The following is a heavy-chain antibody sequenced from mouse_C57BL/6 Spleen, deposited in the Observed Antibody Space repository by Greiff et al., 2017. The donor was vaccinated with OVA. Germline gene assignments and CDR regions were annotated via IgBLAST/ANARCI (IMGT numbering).Heavy chain of an antibody. CDR2: INPNNGGT. V-gene: IGHV1-26*01. CDR3: ASQGLGRYFDY. J-gene: IGHJ2*01. D-gene: IGHD4-1*01. CDR1: GYTFTDYY. Sequence: EVQLQQSGPELVKPGASVKISCKASGYTFTDYYMNWVKQSHGKSLEWIGDINPNNGGTSYNQKFKGKATLTVDKSSSTAYMELRSLTSEDSAVDYCASQGLGRYFDYWGQGTTLTVSS.